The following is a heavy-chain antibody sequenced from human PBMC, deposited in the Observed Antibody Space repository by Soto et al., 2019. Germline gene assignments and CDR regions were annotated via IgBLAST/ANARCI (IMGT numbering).Heavy chain of an antibody. CDR3: ARVPRITGTTHPAFDI. CDR1: GYTFTGYY. Sequence: ASVKVSCKASGYTFTGYYMHWVRQAPGQGLEWMGWINPNSGGTNYAQKFQGWVTMTRDTSISTAYMELSRLRSDDTAVYYCARVPRITGTTHPAFDIWGQGTMVTVSS. CDR2: INPNSGGT. J-gene: IGHJ3*02. V-gene: IGHV1-2*04. D-gene: IGHD1-20*01.